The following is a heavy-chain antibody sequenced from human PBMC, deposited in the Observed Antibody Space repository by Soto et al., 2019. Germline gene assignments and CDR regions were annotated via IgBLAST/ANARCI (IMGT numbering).Heavy chain of an antibody. Sequence: QVQLVQSGAEVKKPGSSVKVSCKASGGTFSSYAISWVRQAPGQGLEWMGGIIPIFGTANYAQKFQGRVTITADKSTSTAYMELSSLRSEDTAVYYCASEGSGCDIRGPYYFDYWGQGTLVTVSS. D-gene: IGHD5-12*01. V-gene: IGHV1-69*06. J-gene: IGHJ4*02. CDR3: ASEGSGCDIRGPYYFDY. CDR1: GGTFSSYA. CDR2: IIPIFGTA.